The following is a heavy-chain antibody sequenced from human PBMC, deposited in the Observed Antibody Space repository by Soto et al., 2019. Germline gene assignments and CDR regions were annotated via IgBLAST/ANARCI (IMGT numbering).Heavy chain of an antibody. CDR3: AREFFYCSGVRCYSLSAFDI. CDR1: GGSISSGGYY. D-gene: IGHD2-15*01. V-gene: IGHV4-31*03. J-gene: IGHJ3*02. Sequence: LSLTCTVSGGSISSGGYYWSWIRQHPGKGLEWIGYIYYSGSTYYNPSLKSRVTISVDTSKNQFSLKLSSVTAADTAVYYCAREFFYCSGVRCYSLSAFDIWGEGRMVTVSS. CDR2: IYYSGST.